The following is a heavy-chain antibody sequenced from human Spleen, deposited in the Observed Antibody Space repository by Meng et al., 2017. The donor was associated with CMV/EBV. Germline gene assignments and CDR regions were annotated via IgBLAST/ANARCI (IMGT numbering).Heavy chain of an antibody. CDR2: IYYSGST. CDR1: GGSISSSSYY. V-gene: IGHV4-39*07. Sequence: SETLSLTCTVSGGSISSSSYYWGWIRQPPGKGLEWIGSIYYSGSTYYNPSLKSRVTISVDTSKNQFSLKLSSVTAADTAVYYCARLGTTGTIDYWGQGTLVTVSS. CDR3: ARLGTTGTIDY. J-gene: IGHJ4*02. D-gene: IGHD1-1*01.